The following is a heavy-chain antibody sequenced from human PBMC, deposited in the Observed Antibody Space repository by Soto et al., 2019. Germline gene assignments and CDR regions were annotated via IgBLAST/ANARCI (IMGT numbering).Heavy chain of an antibody. CDR2: ISGSGGST. V-gene: IGHV3-23*01. CDR1: GFTFSSYA. D-gene: IGHD2-21*02. J-gene: IGHJ4*02. Sequence: GGSLRLSCAASGFTFSSYAMSWFRQAPGKGLEWVSAISGSGGSTYYADSVKGRFTISRDNSKNTLYLQMNSLRAEDTAVYYCAKRLAYCGGDCYSSFDYWGQGTLVTVS. CDR3: AKRLAYCGGDCYSSFDY.